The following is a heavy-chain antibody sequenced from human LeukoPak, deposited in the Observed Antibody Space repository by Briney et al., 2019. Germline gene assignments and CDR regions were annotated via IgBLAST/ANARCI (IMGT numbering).Heavy chain of an antibody. Sequence: SETLSLTCTVSGGSINNYYWSWIRQPAGKGLEWIGRIYSSGSTNYNPSLKSRVTMSVDTSMNQFSLKLSSVTAADTAVYYCARDKEYCGGDCSYWYFDLWGRGTAVTVSS. CDR2: IYSSGST. CDR3: ARDKEYCGGDCSYWYFDL. D-gene: IGHD2-21*02. CDR1: GGSINNYY. J-gene: IGHJ2*01. V-gene: IGHV4-4*07.